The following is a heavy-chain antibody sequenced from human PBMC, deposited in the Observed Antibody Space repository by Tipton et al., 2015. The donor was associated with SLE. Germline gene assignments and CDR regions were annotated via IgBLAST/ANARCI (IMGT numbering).Heavy chain of an antibody. CDR1: GGSFSGYY. D-gene: IGHD3-22*01. V-gene: IGHV4-34*01. CDR3: ATLPPPHYYDSSGTWYNWFDP. Sequence: TLSLTCAVYGGSFSGYYWSWIRQPPGEGLEWIGEINHSGSTNYNPSLKSRVTISVDTSKNQFSLKLSSVTAADTAVYYCATLPPPHYYDSSGTWYNWFDPWGQGTLVTVSS. CDR2: INHSGST. J-gene: IGHJ5*02.